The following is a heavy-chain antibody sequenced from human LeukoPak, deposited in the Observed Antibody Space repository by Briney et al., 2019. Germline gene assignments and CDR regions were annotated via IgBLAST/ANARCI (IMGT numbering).Heavy chain of an antibody. Sequence: GGSLRLSCAASGFTFSSYSMNWVRQAPGKGLEWVSSIGSSTSYIYYADSVKGRFTISRDNAKNSLYLQMNSLRAEDTAVYYCASSMVGYCSSTSCNDAFDIWGQGTMVTVSS. CDR3: ASSMVGYCSSTSCNDAFDI. CDR1: GFTFSSYS. CDR2: IGSSTSYI. J-gene: IGHJ3*02. D-gene: IGHD2-2*01. V-gene: IGHV3-21*01.